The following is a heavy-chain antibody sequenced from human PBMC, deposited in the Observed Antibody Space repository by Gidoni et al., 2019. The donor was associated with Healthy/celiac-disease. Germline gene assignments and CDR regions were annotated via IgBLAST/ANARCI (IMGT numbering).Heavy chain of an antibody. CDR2: IYYSGST. V-gene: IGHV4-39*07. D-gene: IGHD3-16*02. Sequence: QLQLQESGPGLVKPSETLSLTCTVSGGSISSSSYYWGWIRQPPGKGLEWIGSIYYSGSTYYNPSLKSRVTISVDTSKNQFSLKLSSVTAADTAVYYCARSLRLGELSSTLPDYWGQGTLVTVSS. J-gene: IGHJ4*02. CDR3: ARSLRLGELSSTLPDY. CDR1: GGSISSSSYY.